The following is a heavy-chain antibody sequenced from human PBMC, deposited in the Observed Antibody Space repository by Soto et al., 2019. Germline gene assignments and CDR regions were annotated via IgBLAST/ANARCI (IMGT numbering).Heavy chain of an antibody. Sequence: QVQLVQSGAEVKKPGSSVKVSCKASGGTFSSYAISWERQGPGQGLEWMGGIIPIFGTANYAQKFQGRVTITANKSTSTVNIELSSLRSKNTAVNYCASDSTLREFYSIDVWGQGTTVTVSS. J-gene: IGHJ6*02. CDR3: ASDSTLREFYSIDV. CDR2: IIPIFGTA. D-gene: IGHD3-10*01. CDR1: GGTFSSYA. V-gene: IGHV1-69*06.